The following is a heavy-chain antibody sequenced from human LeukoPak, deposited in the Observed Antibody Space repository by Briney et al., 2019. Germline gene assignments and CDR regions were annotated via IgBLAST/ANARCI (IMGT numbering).Heavy chain of an antibody. D-gene: IGHD3-22*01. CDR3: ARRSNYYDSNALTYFFDY. CDR2: ISAKSGGT. Sequence: ASVNVSCKASGYTFTSYGISWVRQAPGQGLEGMGWISAKSGGTIFAQKFQGRVTITRDTSISTAFMELSRLRSDDTAVYFCARRSNYYDSNALTYFFDYWGQGTLVTVSS. CDR1: GYTFTSYG. V-gene: IGHV1-2*02. J-gene: IGHJ4*02.